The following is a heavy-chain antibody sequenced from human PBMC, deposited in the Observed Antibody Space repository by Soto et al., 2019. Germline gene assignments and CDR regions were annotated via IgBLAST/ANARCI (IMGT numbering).Heavy chain of an antibody. Sequence: SAKISCNPSGYNFSSYWINWVRQATGQRLEWMGWINAGNGNTKYSQKFQGRVTITRDTSASTAYMELSSLRSEDTAVYYCARGSSSWGNDFQHWGQGTLVTVS. CDR1: GYNFSSYW. J-gene: IGHJ1*01. CDR2: INAGNGNT. CDR3: ARGSSSWGNDFQH. V-gene: IGHV1-3*01. D-gene: IGHD6-13*01.